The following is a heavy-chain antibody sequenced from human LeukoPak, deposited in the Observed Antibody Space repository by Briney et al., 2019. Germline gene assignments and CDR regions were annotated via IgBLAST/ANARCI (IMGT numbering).Heavy chain of an antibody. Sequence: PSETLSLTCTVSGGSISSGGYYWSWLRQAPGKGVEWIGYIYQSGCTHYHPSLKSRVTISVDRSKNQVSLRLSSVTAADTAVYYCARGNPSQYYDILTGYPPSKGGFDPWGQGTLVTVSS. CDR3: ARGNPSQYYDILTGYPPSKGGFDP. CDR2: IYQSGCT. CDR1: GGSISSGGYY. J-gene: IGHJ5*02. V-gene: IGHV4-30-2*01. D-gene: IGHD3-9*01.